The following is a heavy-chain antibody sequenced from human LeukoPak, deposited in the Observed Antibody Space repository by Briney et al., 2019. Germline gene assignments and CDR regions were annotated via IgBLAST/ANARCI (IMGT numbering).Heavy chain of an antibody. CDR1: VYTFTGYY. Sequence: ASVKVSCKASVYTFTGYYMHWVRQAPGQGLEWMGWINPNSGGTNYAQKFQGRVTMTRDTSISTAYMELSRLRSDDTAVYYCAESHYGDYLFDYWGQGTLVTVSS. CDR2: INPNSGGT. V-gene: IGHV1-2*02. J-gene: IGHJ4*02. D-gene: IGHD4-17*01. CDR3: AESHYGDYLFDY.